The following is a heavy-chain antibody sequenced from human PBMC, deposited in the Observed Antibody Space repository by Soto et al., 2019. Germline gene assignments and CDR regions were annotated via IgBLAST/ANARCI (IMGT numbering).Heavy chain of an antibody. J-gene: IGHJ4*02. D-gene: IGHD5-12*01. V-gene: IGHV4-39*01. Sequence: SETLSLTCTVSGGSISSSSYYWGWIRQPPGKGLEWIGSIYYSGSTYYNPSLKSRVTISVDTSKNKFSLKLSSVTAADTAAYYCARMGNSGYELDYWGQGTLVTVSS. CDR2: IYYSGST. CDR3: ARMGNSGYELDY. CDR1: GGSISSSSYY.